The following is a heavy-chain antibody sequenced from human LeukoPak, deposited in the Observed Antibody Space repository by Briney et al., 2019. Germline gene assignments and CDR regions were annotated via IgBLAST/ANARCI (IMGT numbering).Heavy chain of an antibody. J-gene: IGHJ4*02. D-gene: IGHD6-19*01. CDR2: ISGRSSTT. CDR1: GFIFSNNA. CDR3: AENYRWLDSFDY. V-gene: IGHV3-23*01. Sequence: PGGSLRLSCAASGFIFSNNAMSWVRQAPGKGLEWVSGISGRSSTTYYADSVKGRFTISRDNSKNTLYLQMNSLRADDTAVYYCAENYRWLDSFDYWGQGTLVTVSS.